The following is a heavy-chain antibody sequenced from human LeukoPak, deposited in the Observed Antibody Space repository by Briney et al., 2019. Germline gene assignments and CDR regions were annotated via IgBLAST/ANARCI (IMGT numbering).Heavy chain of an antibody. Sequence: GGSLRLSCAASGFTFSSYSMNWVRQAPGKGLEWVSGISWNSGSIGYADSVKGRFTISRDNAKNSLYLQMNSLRAEDTALYYCAKVSGTIYYYGMDVWGQGTTVTVSS. V-gene: IGHV3-9*01. CDR2: ISWNSGSI. CDR1: GFTFSSYS. D-gene: IGHD1/OR15-1a*01. CDR3: AKVSGTIYYYGMDV. J-gene: IGHJ6*02.